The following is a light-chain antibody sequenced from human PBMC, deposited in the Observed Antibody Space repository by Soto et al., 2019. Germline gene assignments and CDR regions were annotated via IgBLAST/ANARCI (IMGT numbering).Light chain of an antibody. Sequence: EIVLTQSPATLSLSPGERATLSCRASQSVSSYLAWYQQKPGQAPRLLIYDASNRATGIPARFSGSGSGTDFTLSICSLEPEDFAVYYCQQRSNWPLTFVGGTKVDI. V-gene: IGKV3-11*01. CDR2: DAS. J-gene: IGKJ4*01. CDR3: QQRSNWPLT. CDR1: QSVSSY.